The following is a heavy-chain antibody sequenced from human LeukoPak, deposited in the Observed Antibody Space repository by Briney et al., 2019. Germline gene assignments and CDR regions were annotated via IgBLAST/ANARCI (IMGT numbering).Heavy chain of an antibody. Sequence: GGSLRLSCAASGFTFSSYGMHWVRQAPGKGLEWVAFIRYDGSNKYYADSVKGRFTISRDNSRNTLYLQMNSLRAEDTAVYYCAKTGSGLSNYFDYWGQGTLVTVSS. V-gene: IGHV3-30*02. CDR2: IRYDGSNK. J-gene: IGHJ4*02. D-gene: IGHD3-3*01. CDR3: AKTGSGLSNYFDY. CDR1: GFTFSSYG.